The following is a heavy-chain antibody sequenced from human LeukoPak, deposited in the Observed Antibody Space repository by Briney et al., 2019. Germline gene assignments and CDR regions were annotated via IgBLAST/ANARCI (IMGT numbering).Heavy chain of an antibody. V-gene: IGHV3-7*04. D-gene: IGHD2-21*01. CDR3: ARKAYDSDCFDF. CDR2: IKQDGSDQ. CDR1: GFTFNRHW. Sequence: PGGSLRLSCAASGFTFNRHWMTWVRQAPGKGLEWVANIKQDGSDQYYVGSVKGRFTISRDNAKNSLYMQMNSLRDEDTAVYYCARKAYDSDCFDFWGQGTLVTVSS. J-gene: IGHJ4*02.